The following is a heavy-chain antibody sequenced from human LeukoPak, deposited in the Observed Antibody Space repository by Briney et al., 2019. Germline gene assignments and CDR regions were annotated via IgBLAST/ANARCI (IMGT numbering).Heavy chain of an antibody. CDR1: GVSFSGYY. J-gene: IGHJ5*02. Sequence: PSETLSLTCAVYGVSFSGYYWSWIRQPPGKGLEWIGEINHSGSTNYNPSLKSRVAISVDTSKNQFSPKLSSVTAADTAVYYCARHYGPWGQGTLVTVSS. CDR3: ARHYGP. CDR2: INHSGST. D-gene: IGHD4-17*01. V-gene: IGHV4-34*01.